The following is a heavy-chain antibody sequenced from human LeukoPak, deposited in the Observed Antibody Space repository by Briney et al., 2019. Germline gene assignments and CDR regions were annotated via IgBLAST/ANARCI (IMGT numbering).Heavy chain of an antibody. D-gene: IGHD6-6*01. CDR1: GFTFSSYA. J-gene: IGHJ4*02. Sequence: GGSLRLSCAASGFTFSSYAMSWVRQAPGKGLEWVSAISGSGGSTYYADSVKGRFTISRDNSKNTLCLQMNSLRAEDTAVYYCARGYNSSSWSLFDYWGQGTLVTVSS. CDR3: ARGYNSSSWSLFDY. V-gene: IGHV3-23*01. CDR2: ISGSGGST.